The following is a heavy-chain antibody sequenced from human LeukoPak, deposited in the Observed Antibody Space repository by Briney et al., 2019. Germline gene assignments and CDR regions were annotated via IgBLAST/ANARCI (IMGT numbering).Heavy chain of an antibody. D-gene: IGHD4/OR15-4a*01. V-gene: IGHV3-23*01. CDR2: MSGSGGST. CDR3: AKIGANVGF. Sequence: GGSLRLSCAASGFTFSIYGMSWVRQAPGRGLEWVSAMSGSGGSTYYADSVKGRFTISRDNSKNTLYLQMNSLRAEDTAVYYCAKIGANVGFWGQGTLVTVSS. CDR1: GFTFSIYG. J-gene: IGHJ4*02.